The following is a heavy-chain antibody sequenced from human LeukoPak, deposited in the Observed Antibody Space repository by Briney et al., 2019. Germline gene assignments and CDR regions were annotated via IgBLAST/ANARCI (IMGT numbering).Heavy chain of an antibody. D-gene: IGHD3-3*01. Sequence: SQTLSLTCTVSGGSISSGDYYWSWLRPPPGKGLEWVGYIYYSGSTYSNPSLNRRVTISVDTSKNQFSLKLSSVTAADTAVYYCARDRTSTIFGVAFAPDAFDIWGQGTMVTVSS. CDR1: GGSISSGDYY. V-gene: IGHV4-30-4*01. CDR3: ARDRTSTIFGVAFAPDAFDI. J-gene: IGHJ3*02. CDR2: IYYSGST.